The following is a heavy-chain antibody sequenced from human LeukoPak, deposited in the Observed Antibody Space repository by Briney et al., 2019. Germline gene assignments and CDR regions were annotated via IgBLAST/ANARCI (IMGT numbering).Heavy chain of an antibody. CDR2: MNYGGRS. D-gene: IGHD2/OR15-2a*01. CDR1: GGSVTITNSY. V-gene: IGHV4-39*07. J-gene: IGHJ6*03. CDR3: ARDKVLYGYYMDV. Sequence: SETLSLTCSVSGGSVTITNSYWVWIRQAPGTTLEWIGSMNYGGRSSYNPSLKRRVSMSVDTSRDQVSLRLRSVTAADTAVYYCARDKVLYGYYMDVWGKGTTVTVSS.